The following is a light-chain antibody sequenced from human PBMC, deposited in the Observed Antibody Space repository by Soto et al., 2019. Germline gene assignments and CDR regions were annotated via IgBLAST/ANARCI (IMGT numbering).Light chain of an antibody. CDR3: SSCRSGSTYV. V-gene: IGLV2-14*01. Sequence: QSVLTQPASVSGAPGQSISISCTGNSSDIGDYNYASWYQQHPCKAPNLMIYAVSTRPSGVSNRFSRSKSGYTASLTISGLQAEDEADYYCSSCRSGSTYVFGTGTKVTVL. J-gene: IGLJ1*01. CDR1: SSDIGDYNY. CDR2: AVS.